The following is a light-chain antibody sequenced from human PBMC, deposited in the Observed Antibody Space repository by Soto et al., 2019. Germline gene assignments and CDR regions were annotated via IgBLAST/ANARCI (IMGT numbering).Light chain of an antibody. CDR2: RTS. V-gene: IGKV3-15*01. CDR1: QNINRH. J-gene: IGKJ2*01. CDR3: QPYDESPPYA. Sequence: EIVLTQSPATLSVSPGESASLSCRASQNINRHLAWYQQRPGQALRLLILRTSTRASGIPATFSGSGSGTEFTLAARGLESEDVAVSYCQPYDESPPYAFGQGTKADSK.